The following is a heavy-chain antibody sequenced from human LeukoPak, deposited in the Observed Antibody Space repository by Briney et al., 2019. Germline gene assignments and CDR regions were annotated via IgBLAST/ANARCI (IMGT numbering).Heavy chain of an antibody. J-gene: IGHJ6*03. V-gene: IGHV3-7*01. CDR3: ARYITMVRGVIITYYYYYMDV. CDR2: IKQDGSEK. D-gene: IGHD3-10*01. CDR1: GFTFSSYW. Sequence: QSGGSLRLSCAASGFTFSSYWMSWVRQAPGKGLEWVANIKQDGSEKYYVDSVKGRFTISRDNAKNSLYLQMNSLRAEDTAVYYCARYITMVRGVIITYYYYYMDVWGKGTTVTISS.